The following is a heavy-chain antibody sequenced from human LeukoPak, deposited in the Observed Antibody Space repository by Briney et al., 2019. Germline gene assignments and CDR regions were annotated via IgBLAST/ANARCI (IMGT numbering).Heavy chain of an antibody. V-gene: IGHV3-7*01. J-gene: IGHJ3*02. Sequence: GGSLRLSCAASGFTFSSYWMSWVRQAPGKGQEWVANIKQDGSEKYYVDSVKGRFTISRDNAKNSLYLQMNSLRAEDTAVYYCARRLDYYDSSGYYSGAFDIWGQGTMVTVSS. CDR2: IKQDGSEK. CDR3: ARRLDYYDSSGYYSGAFDI. CDR1: GFTFSSYW. D-gene: IGHD3-22*01.